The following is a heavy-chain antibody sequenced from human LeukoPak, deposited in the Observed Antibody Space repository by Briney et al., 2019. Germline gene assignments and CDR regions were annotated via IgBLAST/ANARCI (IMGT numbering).Heavy chain of an antibody. V-gene: IGHV1-18*01. CDR1: GGTFSSYG. CDR3: ARDLLYYYGSGSYISSSGY. J-gene: IGHJ4*02. Sequence: ASVKVSCKASGGTFSSYGISWVRQAPGQGLEWMGWISAYNGNTNYAQKLQGRVTMTTDTSTSTAYMELRSLRSDDTAVYYCARDLLYYYGSGSYISSSGYWGQGTLVTVSS. CDR2: ISAYNGNT. D-gene: IGHD3-10*01.